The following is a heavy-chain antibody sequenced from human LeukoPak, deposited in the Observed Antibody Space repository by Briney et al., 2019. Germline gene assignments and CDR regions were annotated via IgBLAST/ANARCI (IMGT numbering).Heavy chain of an antibody. V-gene: IGHV3-64*02. D-gene: IGHD3-22*01. J-gene: IGHJ4*02. CDR3: ARTDYFDSSGYHDDFDY. CDR1: GYTFISYA. Sequence: GGSLRLSCAASGYTFISYAMHWVRQAPGKGLEYVSGISSNGGSTYYADSVKGRFIISRDNSKNTLYLQLGSVRAEDMAVYHYARTDYFDSSGYHDDFDYWGQGSLVTVSS. CDR2: ISSNGGST.